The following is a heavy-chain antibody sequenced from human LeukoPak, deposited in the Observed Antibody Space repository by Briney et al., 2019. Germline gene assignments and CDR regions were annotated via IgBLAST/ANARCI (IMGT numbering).Heavy chain of an antibody. D-gene: IGHD1-26*01. Sequence: QPGGPLRLSCAASGFTFDDYAMHWVRLAPGKGLEWVSGISWNSGSIDYAASVKGRFTISRDNAKNSLYLQMNSLRPEDTALFYCAKGTGRYWTFFDSWGLGTQVTVSS. CDR1: GFTFDDYA. CDR3: AKGTGRYWTFFDS. CDR2: ISWNSGSI. V-gene: IGHV3-9*01. J-gene: IGHJ4*02.